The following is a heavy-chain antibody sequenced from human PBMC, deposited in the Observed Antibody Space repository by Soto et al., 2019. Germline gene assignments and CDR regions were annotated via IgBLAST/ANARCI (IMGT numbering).Heavy chain of an antibody. J-gene: IGHJ4*02. Sequence: LRLSCAASGFTFTRYSMNWVRQAPGKGLEWVSSISSTTNYIYYADSMKGRFTVSRDNAKNSVYLEMNSLSAEDTAVYYCARESEDLASNFDYWGQGTLVTVSS. CDR3: ARESEDLASNFDY. V-gene: IGHV3-21*01. CDR1: GFTFTRYS. CDR2: ISSTTNYI.